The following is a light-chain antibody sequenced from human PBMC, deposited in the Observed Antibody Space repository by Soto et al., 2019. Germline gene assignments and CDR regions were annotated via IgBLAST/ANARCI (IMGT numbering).Light chain of an antibody. J-gene: IGLJ2*01. V-gene: IGLV8-61*01. CDR1: SGSVTTSYY. CDR3: VLYMGSGISV. Sequence: QTVVTQEPSFSVSPGGTVTLTCGLSSGSVTTSYYPSWYQQTPGQAPRKLIYSTNTRSSGVPDRFSGSILGNKAALTIKGAHADDESDYYCVLYMGSGISVFGGGTKVTVL. CDR2: STN.